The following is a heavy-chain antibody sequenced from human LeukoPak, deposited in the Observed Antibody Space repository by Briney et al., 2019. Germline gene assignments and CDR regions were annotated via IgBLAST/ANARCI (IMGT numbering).Heavy chain of an antibody. V-gene: IGHV3-23*01. J-gene: IGHJ5*02. CDR2: ISGSGGST. D-gene: IGHD4-17*01. Sequence: GGSLRLSCAASGFTFSSYAMSWVRQAPGKGLEWVSAISGSGGSTYYADSVKGRFTISRDNSKNTLYLQMNSLRAEDTAVYYCAVGRSPYGDYASNWFDPWGQGTLVTVSS. CDR3: AVGRSPYGDYASNWFDP. CDR1: GFTFSSYA.